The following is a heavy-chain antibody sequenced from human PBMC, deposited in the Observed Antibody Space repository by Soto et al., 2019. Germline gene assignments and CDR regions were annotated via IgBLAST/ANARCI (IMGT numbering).Heavy chain of an antibody. CDR3: ASGCVTIFGVSQNWFDP. CDR2: IYYSGST. J-gene: IGHJ5*02. Sequence: SETLSLTCTVSGGSISSGGYYWSWIRQHPGKGLEWIGYIYYSGSTYYNPSLKSRVTISVDTSKNQFSLKLSSVTAAYTAVYYSASGCVTIFGVSQNWFDPWGQGTLVTVSS. D-gene: IGHD3-3*01. V-gene: IGHV4-31*03. CDR1: GGSISSGGYY.